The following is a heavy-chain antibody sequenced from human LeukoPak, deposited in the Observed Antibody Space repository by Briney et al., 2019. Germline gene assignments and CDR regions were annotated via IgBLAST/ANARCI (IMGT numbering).Heavy chain of an antibody. V-gene: IGHV4-61*05. CDR3: ARGPYYYGSGSYDY. CDR1: GGSISSSSYY. D-gene: IGHD3-10*01. Sequence: SETLSLTCTVSGGSISSSSYYWGWIRQPPGKGLEWIGYIYYSGSANYNPSLKSRVTISVDTSKNQFSLKLSSVTAADTAVYYCARGPYYYGSGSYDYWGQGTLVTVSS. J-gene: IGHJ4*02. CDR2: IYYSGSA.